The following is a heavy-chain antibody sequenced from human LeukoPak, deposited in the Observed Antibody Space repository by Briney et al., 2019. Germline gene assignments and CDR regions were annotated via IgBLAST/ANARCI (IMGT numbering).Heavy chain of an antibody. D-gene: IGHD2-2*01. Sequence: GESLKISCKGSGYSFTSYWIGWVRQMPGKGLEWMGIIYPGDSDTRYSPSFQGQVTISADKSISTAYLQWSSLKASDTAMYYCARRDCSSISCYENFDYWGQGTLVTVSS. J-gene: IGHJ4*02. CDR1: GYSFTSYW. CDR2: IYPGDSDT. V-gene: IGHV5-51*01. CDR3: ARRDCSSISCYENFDY.